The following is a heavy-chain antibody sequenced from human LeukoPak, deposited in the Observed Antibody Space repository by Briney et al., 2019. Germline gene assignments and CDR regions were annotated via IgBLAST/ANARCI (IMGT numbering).Heavy chain of an antibody. Sequence: SETLSLTCTVSGGSISSYYWSWIRQPAGKGLEWIGRSGSTNYNPSLKSRVTISVDKSKNQFSLRLSSVTAADTAVCYCAIDRSSVFDPWGQGTLVTVSS. D-gene: IGHD6-6*01. J-gene: IGHJ5*02. CDR1: GGSISSYY. CDR3: AIDRSSVFDP. CDR2: SGST. V-gene: IGHV4-4*07.